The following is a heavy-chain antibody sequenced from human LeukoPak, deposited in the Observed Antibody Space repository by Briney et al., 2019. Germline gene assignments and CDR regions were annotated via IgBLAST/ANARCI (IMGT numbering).Heavy chain of an antibody. CDR3: ARVVAEIDY. CDR2: IYYSGST. D-gene: IGHD5-12*01. J-gene: IGHJ4*02. CDR1: GGSISSGDYY. V-gene: IGHV4-30-4*01. Sequence: SQTLSLTCTVSGGSISSGDYYWRWIRQPPGKGLEWIGYIYYSGSTYYNPSLESRVIISGDTSKNQFSLKLSSVTAADTAVYYCARVVAEIDYWGQGTLVTVSS.